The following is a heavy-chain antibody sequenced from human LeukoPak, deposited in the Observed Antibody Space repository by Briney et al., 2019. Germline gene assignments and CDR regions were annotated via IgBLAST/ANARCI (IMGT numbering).Heavy chain of an antibody. J-gene: IGHJ4*02. V-gene: IGHV1-3*01. CDR1: GYTFTSYA. Sequence: GASVKVSCKASGYTFTSYAMHWVRQAPGQRLEWMGWINAGNGNTKYSQKFQGRVTITRDTSASTDYMELSSLRSEDTAVYYCARDFGYYYGSGSYQPLDYWGQGTLVTVSS. CDR2: INAGNGNT. CDR3: ARDFGYYYGSGSYQPLDY. D-gene: IGHD3-10*01.